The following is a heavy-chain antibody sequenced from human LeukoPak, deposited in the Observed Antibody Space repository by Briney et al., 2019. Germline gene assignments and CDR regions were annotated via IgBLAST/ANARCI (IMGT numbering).Heavy chain of an antibody. D-gene: IGHD1/OR15-1a*01. Sequence: ASVKVSCKASGGTFSSYAFSWVRQAPGQGLEWMGGIIPIFGTANYAQKFQGRVTITTDESTSTAYMELSSLRSEDTAVYYCAGVDRDPWNRGMWAFDIWGQGTMVTVSS. V-gene: IGHV1-69*05. CDR3: AGVDRDPWNRGMWAFDI. J-gene: IGHJ3*02. CDR1: GGTFSSYA. CDR2: IIPIFGTA.